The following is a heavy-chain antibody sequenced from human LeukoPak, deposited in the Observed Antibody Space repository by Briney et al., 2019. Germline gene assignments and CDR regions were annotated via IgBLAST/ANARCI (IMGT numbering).Heavy chain of an antibody. CDR3: ATYGAAATVISSGFDF. Sequence: ASVKVSCKASGYTFTSYYMHWLRQAPGQGLEWMGWINPNSGATKYAQKFQGRVTMTRDTSISTAYIELTSVRSDDTAVYFCATYGAAATVISSGFDFWGQGTLVTVSS. CDR2: INPNSGAT. V-gene: IGHV1-2*02. CDR1: GYTFTSYY. J-gene: IGHJ4*02. D-gene: IGHD6-13*01.